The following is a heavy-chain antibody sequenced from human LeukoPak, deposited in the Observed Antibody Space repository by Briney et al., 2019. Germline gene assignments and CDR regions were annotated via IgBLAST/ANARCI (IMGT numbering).Heavy chain of an antibody. CDR1: GYTFTSYG. J-gene: IGHJ5*02. Sequence: ASVKVSCKASGYTFTSYGISWVRQAPGQGLEWMGWISAYNGNTNYAQKFQGRVTITADESTSTAYMELSSLRSEDTAVYYCARRYSSSWYTSGNWFDPWGQGTLVTVSS. CDR3: ARRYSSSWYTSGNWFDP. V-gene: IGHV1-18*01. CDR2: ISAYNGNT. D-gene: IGHD6-13*01.